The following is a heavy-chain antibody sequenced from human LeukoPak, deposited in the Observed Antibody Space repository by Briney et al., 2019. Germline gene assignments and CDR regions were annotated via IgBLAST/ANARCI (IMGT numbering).Heavy chain of an antibody. D-gene: IGHD3-10*01. V-gene: IGHV5-51*01. CDR2: IYPGDSVT. J-gene: IGHJ4*02. CDR1: GYSFSSYY. CDR3: ARHRSLDY. Sequence: PGQSLKISCKTSGYSFSSYYIGWLRQMPGKGLEWMGIIYPGDSVTSYGPSFQGQVTFSVDKSISTAYLQWSSLKASDTAMYYCARHRSLDYWGQGTLVTVSS.